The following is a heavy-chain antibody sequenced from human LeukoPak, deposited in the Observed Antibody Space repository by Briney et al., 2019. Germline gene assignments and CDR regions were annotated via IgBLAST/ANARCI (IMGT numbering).Heavy chain of an antibody. CDR3: AKGAASRGYTYMAN. V-gene: IGHV3-23*01. CDR2: VSASGGST. Sequence: GESLRLSCAASAFTFRSYAMIWVRQAPGKGLEWVSTVSASGGSTYYADSVKGRFTISRDNSNNTLSLQINSLRPEDTAVYYCAKGAASRGYTYMANWGQGTLVTVSS. CDR1: AFTFRSYA. D-gene: IGHD5-18*01. J-gene: IGHJ4*02.